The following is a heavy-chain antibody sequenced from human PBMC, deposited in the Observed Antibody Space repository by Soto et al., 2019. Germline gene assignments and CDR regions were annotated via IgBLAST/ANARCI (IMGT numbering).Heavy chain of an antibody. J-gene: IGHJ4*02. Sequence: PSETLSLTCTVSGGSISSYYWSWIRQPPGKGLEWIGYIYYSGSTNHNPSLKSRVTISVDTSKNQFSLKLSSVTAADTAVYYCARDSSGWYYFDYWGQGTLVTVSS. V-gene: IGHV4-59*01. CDR2: IYYSGST. CDR1: GGSISSYY. CDR3: ARDSSGWYYFDY. D-gene: IGHD6-19*01.